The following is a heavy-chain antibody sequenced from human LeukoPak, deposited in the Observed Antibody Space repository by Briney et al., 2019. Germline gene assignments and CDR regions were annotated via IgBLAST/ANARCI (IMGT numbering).Heavy chain of an antibody. CDR3: AREKRYSSGWYYFDY. D-gene: IGHD6-19*01. CDR2: ISAYNGNT. J-gene: IGHJ4*02. Sequence: ASVKVSRKASGYTFTNYGLSWVRQAPGQGLEWMGWISAYNGNTNYAQKLQGRVTMTTDTSTSTAYMELRSLRSDDTAVYYCAREKRYSSGWYYFDYWGQGTLVTVPS. CDR1: GYTFTNYG. V-gene: IGHV1-18*01.